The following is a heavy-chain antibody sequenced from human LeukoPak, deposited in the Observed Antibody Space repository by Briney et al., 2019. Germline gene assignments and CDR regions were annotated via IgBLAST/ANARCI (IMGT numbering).Heavy chain of an antibody. CDR2: IMPLFGTA. Sequence: SVKVSCKTSGGAFNNSAISWVRQAPGQGLEWLGGIMPLFGTAGYAQKFQGRVTITKDESTRTVYLELTSLTSDDTAVYYCARDVHGDCGSGWFDPWGQGTLVSVSS. V-gene: IGHV1-69*05. CDR1: GGAFNNSA. D-gene: IGHD2-21*02. J-gene: IGHJ5*02. CDR3: ARDVHGDCGSGWFDP.